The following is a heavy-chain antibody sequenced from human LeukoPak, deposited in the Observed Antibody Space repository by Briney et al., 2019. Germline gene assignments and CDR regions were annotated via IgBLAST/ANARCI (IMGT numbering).Heavy chain of an antibody. CDR3: ARHSNFWDIDH. Sequence: SGTLSLTCAVSGSFISSYYWTWIRQSPERGLEWIGYISAIGDTNYNPSLKSRVTMSVDTSKGQFFLRLTSVTAADTAVYYCARHSNFWDIDHWSPGTLVTVSS. CDR1: GSFISSYY. D-gene: IGHD3-3*01. V-gene: IGHV4-4*09. J-gene: IGHJ4*02. CDR2: ISAIGDT.